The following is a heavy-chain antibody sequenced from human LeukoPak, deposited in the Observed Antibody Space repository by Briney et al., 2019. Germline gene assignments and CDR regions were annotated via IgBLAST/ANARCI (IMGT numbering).Heavy chain of an antibody. Sequence: PSETPSPTCTVSCCSISSNYYYWGLIRQPPGKGLEWIGSIYYSGSTYNNPSLKSRVTISVDTTRNQFSLKLTSVTAADTAVYYCASSPSGYWWNFDCWGQGTLVTVSS. J-gene: IGHJ4*02. D-gene: IGHD3-22*01. V-gene: IGHV4-39*01. CDR2: IYYSGST. CDR1: CCSISSNYYY. CDR3: ASSPSGYWWNFDC.